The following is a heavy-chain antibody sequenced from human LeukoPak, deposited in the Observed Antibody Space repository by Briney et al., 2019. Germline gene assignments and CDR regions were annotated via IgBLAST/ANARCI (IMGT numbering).Heavy chain of an antibody. CDR1: GGSISSYY. CDR3: ARAKWELLWAFDI. D-gene: IGHD1-26*01. CDR2: IYTSRST. V-gene: IGHV4-4*07. Sequence: PSETLSLTCTVSGGSISSYYWSWIRQPAGKGLEWIGRIYTSRSTNYNPSLKGRVTMSVDTSKNQFSLKLSSVTAADTAVYYCARAKWELLWAFDIWGQGTMVTVSS. J-gene: IGHJ3*02.